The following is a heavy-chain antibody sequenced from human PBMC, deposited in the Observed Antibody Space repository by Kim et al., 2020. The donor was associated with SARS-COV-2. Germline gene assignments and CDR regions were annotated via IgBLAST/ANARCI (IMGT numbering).Heavy chain of an antibody. V-gene: IGHV3-30*04. Sequence: GGSLRLSCAASGFTFSSYAMHWVRQAPGKGLEWVAVISYDGSNKYYADSVKGRFTISRDNSKNTLYLQMNSLRAEDTAVYYCARAEDIVVVVAAHFDYWGQGTLVTVSS. CDR1: GFTFSSYA. J-gene: IGHJ4*02. CDR2: ISYDGSNK. D-gene: IGHD2-15*01. CDR3: ARAEDIVVVVAAHFDY.